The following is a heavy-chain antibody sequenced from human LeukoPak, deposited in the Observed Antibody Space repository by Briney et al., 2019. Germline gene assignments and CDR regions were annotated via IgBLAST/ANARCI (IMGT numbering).Heavy chain of an antibody. CDR2: IYDSGTT. J-gene: IGHJ4*02. CDR3: ARETTLTGYSSGLGFNY. D-gene: IGHD6-19*01. Sequence: SETLSLTCAVSGGSISGWYWSWIRQPPGKGLEWIGHIYDSGTTNYNPSLKSRVTMSVDSSKNQFSLKLTSVTAADTAVYYCARETTLTGYSSGLGFNYWGQGTLVTVSS. V-gene: IGHV4-59*01. CDR1: GGSISGWY.